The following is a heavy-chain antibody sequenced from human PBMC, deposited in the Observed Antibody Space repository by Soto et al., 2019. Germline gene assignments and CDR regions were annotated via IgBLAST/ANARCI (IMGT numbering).Heavy chain of an antibody. J-gene: IGHJ4*02. Sequence: QVQLVQSGAEVKKPGASVKVSCKASGYTFTSYYMHWVRQAPGQGLEWMGIINPSGGSTSSAQKFQGRVTMTRDTSTSTVYMELSSLRSEDTAVYYCARDRGGAVAGASFDYWGQGTLVTVSS. CDR2: INPSGGST. CDR1: GYTFTSYY. V-gene: IGHV1-46*01. D-gene: IGHD6-19*01. CDR3: ARDRGGAVAGASFDY.